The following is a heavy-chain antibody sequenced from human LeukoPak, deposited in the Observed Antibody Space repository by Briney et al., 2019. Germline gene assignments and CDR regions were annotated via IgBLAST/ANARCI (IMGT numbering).Heavy chain of an antibody. V-gene: IGHV4-39*01. D-gene: IGHD5-24*01. CDR3: ARHGRDGYNYGPVVYY. Sequence: SETLSLTCTVSGXSISSSSDYWGWIRQSPGKGQEWIGSMYYRGSTYYNPSLKSRVTLSVDTPKNQFSLKLSSVTAADTAVYYCARHGRDGYNYGPVVYYWGQGTLVTVSS. CDR1: GXSISSSSDY. J-gene: IGHJ4*02. CDR2: MYYRGST.